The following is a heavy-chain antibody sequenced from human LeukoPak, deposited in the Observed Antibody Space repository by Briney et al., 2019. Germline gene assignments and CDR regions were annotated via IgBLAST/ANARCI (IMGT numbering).Heavy chain of an antibody. CDR2: ISGSGGST. Sequence: GGSLRLSCAASGLTFSSYSMNWVRQAPGKGLEWVSAISGSGGSTYYADSVKGRFTISRDDSKNTLYLQMNSLRAEDTAVYYCATGYCSGGSCYYFDYWGQGTLVTVSS. V-gene: IGHV3-23*01. D-gene: IGHD2-15*01. J-gene: IGHJ4*02. CDR1: GLTFSSYS. CDR3: ATGYCSGGSCYYFDY.